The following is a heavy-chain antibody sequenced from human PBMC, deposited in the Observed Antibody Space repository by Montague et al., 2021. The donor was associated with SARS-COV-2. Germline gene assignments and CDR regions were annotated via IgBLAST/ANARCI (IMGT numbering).Heavy chain of an antibody. D-gene: IGHD1-1*01. J-gene: IGHJ4*02. CDR3: ARAQNTCFIANCVNYFDY. V-gene: IGHV4-59*01. Sequence: SETLSLTCTVSAGSISGYYWRWIRQPPGKALEWLGYVYYTGSTKYNPSLKSRVTMSMDTPKNRFSLSLRSVTAADTAVYFCARAQNTCFIANCVNYFDYWGLGALVTVSS. CDR2: VYYTGST. CDR1: AGSISGYY.